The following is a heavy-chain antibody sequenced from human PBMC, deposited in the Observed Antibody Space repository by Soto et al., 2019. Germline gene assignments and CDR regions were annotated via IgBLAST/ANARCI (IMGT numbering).Heavy chain of an antibody. V-gene: IGHV1-69*01. D-gene: IGHD3-22*01. CDR1: GDTCSTYG. CDR3: ARNRSYYDKNAYFQPLDY. Sequence: QVQLVQYGAEVKEPGSSVKVSCRASGDTCSTYGLTWVRQAPGQGLEWVGGIIPIINTANYAQKLQGRVTITVDEFTSKGYMELTSLGSEDTAVYFCARNRSYYDKNAYFQPLDYWGQGTLVTVSS. J-gene: IGHJ4*02. CDR2: IIPIINTA.